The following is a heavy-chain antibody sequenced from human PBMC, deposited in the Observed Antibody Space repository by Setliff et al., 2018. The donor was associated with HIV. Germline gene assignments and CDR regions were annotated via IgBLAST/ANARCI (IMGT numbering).Heavy chain of an antibody. CDR3: ARTREMVRGVITPAFDY. J-gene: IGHJ4*02. D-gene: IGHD3-10*01. CDR2: IIPIFGTA. Sequence: GASVKVSCKASGGTFSSYTINWVRQAPGQGLEWMGGIIPIFGTANYAQKFQGRVTITTDESTSTAHMELSSLRSEDTALYYCARTREMVRGVITPAFDYWGLGTLVTVSS. V-gene: IGHV1-69*05. CDR1: GGTFSSYT.